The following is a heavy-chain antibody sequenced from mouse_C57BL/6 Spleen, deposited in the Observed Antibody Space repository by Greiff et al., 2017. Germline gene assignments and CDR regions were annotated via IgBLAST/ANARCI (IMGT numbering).Heavy chain of an antibody. J-gene: IGHJ2*01. CDR1: GYAFSSSW. Sequence: QVQLQQSGPELVKPGASVKISCKASGYAFSSSWMNWVKQRPGKGLEWIGRIYPGDGDTNYNGKFKGKATLTADKSSSTAYMQLSSLTSEDSAVYFCARLGGYLDYFGYWGQGTTLTVST. V-gene: IGHV1-82*01. CDR2: IYPGDGDT. D-gene: IGHD2-3*01. CDR3: ARLGGYLDYFGY.